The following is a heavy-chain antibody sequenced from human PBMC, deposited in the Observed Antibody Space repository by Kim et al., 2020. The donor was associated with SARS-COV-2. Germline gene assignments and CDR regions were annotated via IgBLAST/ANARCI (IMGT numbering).Heavy chain of an antibody. J-gene: IGHJ6*02. Sequence: GGSLRLSCAASGFTFSSYSMNWVRQAPGKGLEWVSSISSSSSYIYYADSVKGRFTISRDNAKNSLYLQMNSLRAEDTAVYYCARAIPNYDFWSGCYRGYYYYYGMDVWGQGATVTISS. CDR1: GFTFSSYS. CDR3: ARAIPNYDFWSGCYRGYYYYYGMDV. CDR2: ISSSSSYI. V-gene: IGHV3-21*01. D-gene: IGHD3-3*01.